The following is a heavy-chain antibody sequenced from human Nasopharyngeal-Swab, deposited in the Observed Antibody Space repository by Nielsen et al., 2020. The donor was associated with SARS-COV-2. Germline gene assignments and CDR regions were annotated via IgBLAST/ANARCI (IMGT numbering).Heavy chain of an antibody. CDR1: GGSFSYYY. Sequence: GSLRLSCAIYGGSFSYYYGHWMRQSPGQGLEWIGEINQSGTTNYHASLRSRVTISVDTSKNHFSLKLTPVTAADTAVYYCAKGDRGDIRYGFDFWGQGTLVTVSS. V-gene: IGHV4-34*01. CDR2: INQSGTT. D-gene: IGHD2-15*01. CDR3: AKGDRGDIRYGFDF. J-gene: IGHJ4*02.